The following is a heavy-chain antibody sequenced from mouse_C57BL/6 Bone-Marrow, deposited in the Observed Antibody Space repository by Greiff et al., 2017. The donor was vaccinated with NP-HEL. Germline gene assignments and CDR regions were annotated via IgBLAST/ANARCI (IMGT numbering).Heavy chain of an antibody. CDR1: GYTFTSYW. V-gene: IGHV1-50*01. J-gene: IGHJ2*01. CDR2: IDPSDSYT. D-gene: IGHD2-3*01. Sequence: VQLQQPGAELVKPGASVKLSCKASGYTFTSYWMQWVKQRPGQGLEWIGEIDPSDSYTNYNQKFKGKATLTVDTSSSTAYMQLSSLTSEDSAVYYCARSDGYSYFDYGAKAPLSQSPQ. CDR3: ARSDGYSYFDY.